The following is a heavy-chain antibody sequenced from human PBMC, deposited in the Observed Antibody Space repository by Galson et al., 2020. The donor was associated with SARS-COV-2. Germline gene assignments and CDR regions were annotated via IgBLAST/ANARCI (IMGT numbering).Heavy chain of an antibody. V-gene: IGHV1-24*01. Sequence: ASVKVSCKVSGYTLNELSMHWLRQAPGNGIEWMGGFDPEDGETIYAQKFQGRVTMTEDTSTDTAYMGLSSLISEDTVVYYCATASVGGTDGWVDPWGQGTLAIVSS. D-gene: IGHD2-21*02. CDR1: GYTLNELS. CDR3: ATASVGGTDGWVDP. J-gene: IGHJ5*02. CDR2: FDPEDGET.